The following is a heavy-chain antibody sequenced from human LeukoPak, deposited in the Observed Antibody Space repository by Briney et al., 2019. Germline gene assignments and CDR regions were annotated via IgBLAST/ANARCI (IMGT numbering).Heavy chain of an antibody. CDR1: GGSFSGYY. J-gene: IGHJ4*02. V-gene: IGHV4-34*01. Sequence: SETLSLTCAVYGGSFSGYYWSWIRQPPGKGLEWIGKINHSGSTNYNPSLKSRVTISVDTSKNQFSLKLSSVTAADTAVYYCARGRVSYVVGGLDYWGQGTLVTVSS. CDR3: ARGRVSYVVGGLDY. D-gene: IGHD5-18*01. CDR2: INHSGST.